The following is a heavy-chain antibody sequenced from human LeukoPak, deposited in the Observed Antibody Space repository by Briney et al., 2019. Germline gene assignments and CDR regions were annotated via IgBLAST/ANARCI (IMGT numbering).Heavy chain of an antibody. D-gene: IGHD1-1*01. J-gene: IGHJ3*02. Sequence: PGGSLRLSCAASGFTFSSYAMHWVRQAPGKGLEWVAVISYDGSNKYYADSVKGRFTISRDSSKNTLYLQMNSLRAEDTAVYYCARATTWPRNAFDIWGQGTMVTVSS. CDR3: ARATTWPRNAFDI. CDR2: ISYDGSNK. CDR1: GFTFSSYA. V-gene: IGHV3-30-3*01.